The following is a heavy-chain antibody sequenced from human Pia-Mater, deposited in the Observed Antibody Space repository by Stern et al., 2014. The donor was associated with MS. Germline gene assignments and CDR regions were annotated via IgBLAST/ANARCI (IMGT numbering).Heavy chain of an antibody. J-gene: IGHJ4*02. V-gene: IGHV4-39*01. CDR2: VYYSGAT. Sequence: QLVESGPGLVKPSETLSLTCAVSGDSISSYTHYWAWIRQPPGKGLEWIGSVYYSGATYYKPSLKSPVTISVDTSQNHISLGLNSVTAADTAVYYCAKHACTGAACPFDLWGQGTLVTVSS. CDR3: AKHACTGAACPFDL. CDR1: GDSISSYTHY. D-gene: IGHD2-8*02.